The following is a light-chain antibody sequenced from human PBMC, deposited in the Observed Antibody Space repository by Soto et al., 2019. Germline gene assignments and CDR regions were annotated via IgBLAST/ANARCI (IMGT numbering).Light chain of an antibody. CDR1: QSVSSNY. J-gene: IGKJ2*01. Sequence: EVVLTQSPGTLSLSPGERATLSCRASQSVSSNYLAWYQQKPGQAPRLLIYGASSRATGIPDRFSGSGSGKDVSLTISRLEPEDFSVFYCQQYGSSPYTFGQGTKLEIK. CDR2: GAS. CDR3: QQYGSSPYT. V-gene: IGKV3-20*01.